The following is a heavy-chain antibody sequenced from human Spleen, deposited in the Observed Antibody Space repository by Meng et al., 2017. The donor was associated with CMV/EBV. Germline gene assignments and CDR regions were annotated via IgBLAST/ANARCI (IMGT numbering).Heavy chain of an antibody. CDR2: INPDNGGT. V-gene: IGHV1-2*02. J-gene: IGHJ4*02. CDR1: YTFTDYY. CDR3: ARDRPPLFYFDSMGYAW. D-gene: IGHD3-22*01. Sequence: YTFTDYYVHWVRPAPGQGLEWMGRINPDNGGTDYAKKFQGRATMTRDTSVNTAYMELSRLRFDDTAVFYCARDRPPLFYFDSMGYAWWGQGTLVTVSS.